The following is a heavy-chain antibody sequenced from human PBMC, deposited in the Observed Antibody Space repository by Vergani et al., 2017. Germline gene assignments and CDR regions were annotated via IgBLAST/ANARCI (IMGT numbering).Heavy chain of an antibody. Sequence: QVQVVQSGAEVKKSGAPVKVSCKTSGYTFSNYYMHWVRQAPGQGLEWMGIINPSGGHTNYAQKFQGRVTMTRDTSTSTVYMEVSSLRSEDTAIYYCARGDYGILTGYRYWGQGTLVTVSA. V-gene: IGHV1-46*03. D-gene: IGHD3-9*01. CDR2: INPSGGHT. J-gene: IGHJ4*02. CDR1: GYTFSNYY. CDR3: ARGDYGILTGYRY.